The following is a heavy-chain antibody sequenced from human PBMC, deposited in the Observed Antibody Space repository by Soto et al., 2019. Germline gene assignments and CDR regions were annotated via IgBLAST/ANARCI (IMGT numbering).Heavy chain of an antibody. Sequence: GASVKVSCKASGYTFTSYGISWVRQAPGQGLEWMGWISAYNGNTNYAQKLQGRATMTTDTSTSTAYMELRSLRSDDTAVYYCARDLGYSGYDFYYGMDVWGQGTTVTVSS. V-gene: IGHV1-18*01. CDR3: ARDLGYSGYDFYYGMDV. D-gene: IGHD5-12*01. J-gene: IGHJ6*02. CDR2: ISAYNGNT. CDR1: GYTFTSYG.